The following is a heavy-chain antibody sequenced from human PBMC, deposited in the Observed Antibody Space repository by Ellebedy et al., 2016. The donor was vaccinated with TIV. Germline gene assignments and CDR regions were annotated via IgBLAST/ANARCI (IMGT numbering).Heavy chain of an antibody. D-gene: IGHD6-13*01. CDR3: VKDLLGYSSSPAY. V-gene: IGHV3-64D*06. Sequence: GESLKISCAASGFTFSNYGMHWVRQAPGKGLEYVSAISSNGGSTYYADSVKGRFTISRDNSKNTLYLQMSSLRAEDTAVYYCVKDLLGYSSSPAYWGQGTLVTVSS. J-gene: IGHJ4*02. CDR2: ISSNGGST. CDR1: GFTFSNYG.